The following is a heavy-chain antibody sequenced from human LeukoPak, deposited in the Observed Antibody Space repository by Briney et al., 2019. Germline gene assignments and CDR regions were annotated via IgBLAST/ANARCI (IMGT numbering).Heavy chain of an antibody. CDR2: LHHSGST. V-gene: IGHV4-38-2*01. D-gene: IGHD3-22*01. CDR3: ARVGGDDSTGHYSVDY. J-gene: IGHJ4*02. CDR1: GYSITSTYW. Sequence: SETLSLTCDVSGYSITSTYWWGWIRQTPGRGLERIGSLHHSGSTSYSPSLKSRVTISVDTSKNQFSLRLSSVTAADTAVYYCARVGGDDSTGHYSVDYWGQGTLVTVSS.